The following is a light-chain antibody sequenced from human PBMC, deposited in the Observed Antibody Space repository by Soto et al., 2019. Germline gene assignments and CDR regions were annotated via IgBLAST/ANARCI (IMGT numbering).Light chain of an antibody. Sequence: QSALTQPASVSGSPGQSITISCTGSSSDVGAYHFVSWYQHHPGKAPKLILYEVTARPSGVSSRFSGSKSGNTASLTISGLQADDEANYSCSSYTSSNTPYVFGTGTRSPS. CDR1: SSDVGAYHF. CDR2: EVT. V-gene: IGLV2-14*01. CDR3: SSYTSSNTPYV. J-gene: IGLJ1*01.